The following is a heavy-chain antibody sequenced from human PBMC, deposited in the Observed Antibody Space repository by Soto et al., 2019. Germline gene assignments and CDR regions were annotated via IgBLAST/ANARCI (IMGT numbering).Heavy chain of an antibody. V-gene: IGHV5-51*01. D-gene: IGHD2-2*01. CDR1: GYTCTTYW. Sequence: EFLKISFKGSGYTCTTYWIGWVRQIPGKGLEWMGVIYPGDSDTIYSPSFQGQVTLSADKSISTAYLQWRSLQASDTAMYYCVRRPGCSTTTCYRELDYWGQGTLVTVSS. CDR3: VRRPGCSTTTCYRELDY. J-gene: IGHJ4*02. CDR2: IYPGDSDT.